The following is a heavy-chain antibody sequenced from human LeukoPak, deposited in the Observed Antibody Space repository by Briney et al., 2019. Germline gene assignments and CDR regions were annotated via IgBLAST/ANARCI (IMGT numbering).Heavy chain of an antibody. J-gene: IGHJ4*02. CDR3: ARDDTVTTRVGFID. V-gene: IGHV3-74*03. D-gene: IGHD4-17*01. CDR2: IRPEGTTT. CDR1: GFTFSTYW. Sequence: PGGSLRLSCAASGFTFSTYWMHWVRQAPGKGLVWVARIRPEGTTTAYADSVKGRFIISRDNAKNTLFLQMNSLGVEDTAVYYCARDDTVTTRVGFIDWGQGTLVTVSS.